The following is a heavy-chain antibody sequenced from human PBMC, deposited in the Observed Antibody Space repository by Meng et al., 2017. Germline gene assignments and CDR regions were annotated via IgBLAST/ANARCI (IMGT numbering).Heavy chain of an antibody. D-gene: IGHD3-22*01. CDR1: GYTFTSYA. J-gene: IGHJ4*02. Sequence: QGQLVQSGSELKKPGASVKVSCKAFGYTFTSYAMNWVRQAPGQGLEWMGRIQPNSGDTNSAQKFQGRVTMTRDTSISTAYMELSGLKFDDTAVYYCARGLYDISGDFSYWGQGTLVTVSS. CDR3: ARGLYDISGDFSY. V-gene: IGHV1-2*06. CDR2: IQPNSGDT.